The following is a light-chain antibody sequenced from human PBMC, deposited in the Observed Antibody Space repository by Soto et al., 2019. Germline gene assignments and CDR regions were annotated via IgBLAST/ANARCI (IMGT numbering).Light chain of an antibody. CDR2: DAS. CDR3: QQRSSWRVT. V-gene: IGKV3-11*01. Sequence: EIVLTQFPATLSSSPGERATLSCRASQSVSTFLAWYQQKPGQAPRLVVYDASKRATGIPARFSGSGSGTDFSLTISSLEPEDFAVYYCQQRSSWRVTFGGGTKVEIK. CDR1: QSVSTF. J-gene: IGKJ4*01.